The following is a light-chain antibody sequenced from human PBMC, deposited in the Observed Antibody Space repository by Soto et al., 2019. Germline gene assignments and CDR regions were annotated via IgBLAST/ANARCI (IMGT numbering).Light chain of an antibody. V-gene: IGKV3-11*01. CDR1: QSVSSY. J-gene: IGKJ2*01. Sequence: EIVLTQSPATLSLSPGDRATLSCRASQSVSSYVAWYQQKPGQSPRLLIYDASNRATGIPARFSGRGSGTDFTLTIRSLEPDDFAVYYCQQRTNWPSYTFGQGTKLEIK. CDR2: DAS. CDR3: QQRTNWPSYT.